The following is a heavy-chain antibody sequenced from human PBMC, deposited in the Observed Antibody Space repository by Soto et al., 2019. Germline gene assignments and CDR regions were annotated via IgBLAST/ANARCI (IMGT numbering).Heavy chain of an antibody. CDR2: INPDGNVG. D-gene: IGHD4-4*01. J-gene: IGHJ4*02. V-gene: IGHV3-7*03. Sequence: EVQLLGSGGGLVQPGGSLRLSCVGSGFTFSTYWMNWVRQAPGKGLEWVANINPDGNVGTYVDSVRGRFTTSRDNAKNSLYLQMNSLSAADTAVYFCAGWGGHDYNYWGQGIMVTVSS. CDR3: AGWGGHDYNY. CDR1: GFTFSTYW.